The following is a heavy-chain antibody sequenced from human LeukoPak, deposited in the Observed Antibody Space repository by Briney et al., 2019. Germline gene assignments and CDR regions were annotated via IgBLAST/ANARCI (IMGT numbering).Heavy chain of an antibody. CDR2: IYYSGST. D-gene: IGHD3-22*01. V-gene: IGHV4-59*08. Sequence: SETLSLTCTVSGGSISSYYWSWIRQPPGKGLEWIGYIYYSGSTNYNPSLKSRVTISVGTSKNQFSLKLSSVTAADTVVYYCARSAGTVYDDGHFDYWGQGTLVTVSS. J-gene: IGHJ4*02. CDR3: ARSAGTVYDDGHFDY. CDR1: GGSISSYY.